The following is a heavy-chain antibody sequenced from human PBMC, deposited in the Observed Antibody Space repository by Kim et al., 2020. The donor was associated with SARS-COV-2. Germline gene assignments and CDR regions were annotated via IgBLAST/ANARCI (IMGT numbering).Heavy chain of an antibody. CDR3: ARQNYYMDV. Sequence: ARSVAYAGSVKGRFTISRDNAKNTLYLQVNSLRVEDTAVYDCARQNYYMDVWGQGTTVTVSS. J-gene: IGHJ6*02. CDR2: ARSV. V-gene: IGHV3-74*01.